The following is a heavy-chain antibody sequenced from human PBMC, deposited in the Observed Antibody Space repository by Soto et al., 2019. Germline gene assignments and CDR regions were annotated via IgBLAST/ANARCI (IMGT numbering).Heavy chain of an antibody. CDR3: ARAGGDLEWLISDY. CDR2: IYYSGST. V-gene: IGHV4-59*01. CDR1: GGSISSYY. J-gene: IGHJ4*02. Sequence: QVQLQESGPGLMKPSETLSLTCTVSGGSISSYYWSWIRQPPGKGLEWIGYIYYSGSTNYNPSLKSRVTISVDTSKNQFSLKLSSVTAADTAVYYCARAGGDLEWLISDYWGQGTLVTVSS. D-gene: IGHD3-3*01.